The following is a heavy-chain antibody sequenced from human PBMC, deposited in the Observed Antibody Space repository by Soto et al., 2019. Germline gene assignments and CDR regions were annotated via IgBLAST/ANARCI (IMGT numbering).Heavy chain of an antibody. CDR2: IYYSGST. J-gene: IGHJ4*02. CDR3: AVTKGEVFAY. V-gene: IGHV4-39*01. Sequence: QLQLQESSPGLVKPSETLSLTCTVSAGSISSSSYYWGWIRQPPGKWLEWIVSIYYSGSTYYNPYLKSRVTISVDTSKNQFSLKLSSVTAADTAVDFCAVTKGEVFAYWCQRTMIT. D-gene: IGHD4-17*01. CDR1: AGSISSSSYY.